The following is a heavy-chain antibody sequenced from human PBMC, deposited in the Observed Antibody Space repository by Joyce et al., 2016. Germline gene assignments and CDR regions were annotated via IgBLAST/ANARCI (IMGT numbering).Heavy chain of an antibody. CDR1: GFTFSDYG. D-gene: IGHD6-13*01. V-gene: IGHV3-30*18. CDR3: AKGHPRPPMGSWSQGGMDV. CDR2: ISSHGSDK. Sequence: QVQLVESGGGVVQPGRSLRLSCAASGFTFSDYGMHWVRQAPGKGLAWVAVISSHGSDKFYADSVKGRFTVSRDNAKNTLSLEMNTLRIDDTAVYYCAKGHPRPPMGSWSQGGMDVWGQGTTVSVS. J-gene: IGHJ6*02.